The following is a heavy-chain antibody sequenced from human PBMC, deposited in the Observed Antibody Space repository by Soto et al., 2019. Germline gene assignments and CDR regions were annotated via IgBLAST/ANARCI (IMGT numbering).Heavy chain of an antibody. CDR3: ARAAGYYSSY. CDR1: GYTFTSYG. J-gene: IGHJ4*02. D-gene: IGHD3-22*01. Sequence: QVQLVQSGAEVKKPGASVKVSCKASGYTFTSYGISWVQPAPGQGLEWMGWISAYNGNTNYTHKLQGRVTITTDTSTSTAYMALRSLRSVDTAVYYCARAAGYYSSYWGQGPLVTVSS. V-gene: IGHV1-18*01. CDR2: ISAYNGNT.